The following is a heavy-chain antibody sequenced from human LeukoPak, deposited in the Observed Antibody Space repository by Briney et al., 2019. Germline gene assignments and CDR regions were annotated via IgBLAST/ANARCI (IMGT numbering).Heavy chain of an antibody. V-gene: IGHV4-34*01. D-gene: IGHD5-18*01. CDR1: GGSFSGYY. CDR2: INHSGST. CDR3: ARDLYYTAMALYYYYGMDV. J-gene: IGHJ6*02. Sequence: SETLSLTCAVYGGSFSGYYWSWIRQPPGKGLEWIGEINHSGSTNYNPSLKGRVTISVDTSKNQFSLKLSSVTAADTAVYYCARDLYYTAMALYYYYGMDVWGQGTTVTVSS.